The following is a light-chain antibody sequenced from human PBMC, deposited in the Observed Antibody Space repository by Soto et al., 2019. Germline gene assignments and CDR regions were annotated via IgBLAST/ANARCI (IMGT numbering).Light chain of an antibody. CDR3: QQYDSSPLT. Sequence: EIVLTQSPGTLSLSPGERATLSCRASQSVSSSYLAWYQQKPGQAPRLLIYGASNRATGIPDRFSGSGSGTDFTLTISSLEPEDFTVYYCQQYDSSPLTFGPGTKVDIK. CDR2: GAS. J-gene: IGKJ3*01. CDR1: QSVSSSY. V-gene: IGKV3-20*01.